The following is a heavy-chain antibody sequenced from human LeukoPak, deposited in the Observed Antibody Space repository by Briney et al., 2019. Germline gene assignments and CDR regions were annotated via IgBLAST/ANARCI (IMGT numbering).Heavy chain of an antibody. D-gene: IGHD4-23*01. Sequence: GGSLRFSCAASGFTFSSYWMMWLRQAPGKGLEWVANIRQGGSEKNYVDSVKGRFTISRDNAKISLYLQMNSLRAEDTAVYYCATDRKVGTWDPRFDYWGQGTLVTVSS. CDR3: ATDRKVGTWDPRFDY. CDR2: IRQGGSEK. V-gene: IGHV3-7*01. J-gene: IGHJ4*02. CDR1: GFTFSSYW.